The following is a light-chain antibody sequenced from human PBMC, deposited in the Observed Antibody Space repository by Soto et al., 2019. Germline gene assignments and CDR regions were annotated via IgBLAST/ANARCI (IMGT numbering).Light chain of an antibody. CDR1: DIARKT. V-gene: IGLV3-21*02. CDR2: DDD. Sequence: SYDLTQPPSVSVAPGQTARITCGGNDIARKTVHWYQQKPGQAPVLVVYDDDERPAEIPERFSGSNPGNTATLTISRVEAGDEADYYCQVWDISSDHHVFGTGTKVT. CDR3: QVWDISSDHHV. J-gene: IGLJ1*01.